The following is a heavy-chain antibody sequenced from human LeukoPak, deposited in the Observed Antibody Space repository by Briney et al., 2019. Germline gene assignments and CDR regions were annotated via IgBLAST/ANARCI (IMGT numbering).Heavy chain of an antibody. CDR2: IYHSGST. Sequence: SETLSLTCTVSGGSISSGGYYWSWIRQHPGKGLEWIGYIYHSGSTYYNPSLKSRVTLSVDRSKNQFSLKLSSVTAADTAVYYCARGNNYYDSSGYYPNWYFDLWGRGTLVTVSS. D-gene: IGHD3-22*01. V-gene: IGHV4-30-2*01. CDR1: GGSISSGGYY. CDR3: ARGNNYYDSSGYYPNWYFDL. J-gene: IGHJ2*01.